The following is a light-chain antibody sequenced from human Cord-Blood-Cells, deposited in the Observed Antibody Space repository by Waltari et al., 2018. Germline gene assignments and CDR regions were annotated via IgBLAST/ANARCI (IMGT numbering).Light chain of an antibody. J-gene: IGLJ2*01. V-gene: IGLV2-23*01. Sequence: QSALTQPASVSGSPGQSITISCTGTSSDVGSYNLVSWYQKHPGKTPKLMIYEGSKRPSGVPIRSAGSKSGNTASLTISGLQAEDEADYYCCSYADSSTLVFGGGTKRTVL. CDR1: SSDVGSYNL. CDR3: CSYADSSTLV. CDR2: EGS.